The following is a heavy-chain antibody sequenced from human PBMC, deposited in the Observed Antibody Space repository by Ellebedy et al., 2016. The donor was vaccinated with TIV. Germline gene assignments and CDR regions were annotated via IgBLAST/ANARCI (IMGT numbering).Heavy chain of an antibody. V-gene: IGHV3-7*01. Sequence: GGSLRLSXAASGFSLSSHWMSWVRQAPGKGLEWVANIKQDGSKKYYMDSVKGRFTIARDNAKNSVYLQMNSLRAEDTAVYYCARTIGGLESLWGQGTLVTVSS. CDR1: GFSLSSHW. J-gene: IGHJ4*02. D-gene: IGHD1-26*01. CDR2: IKQDGSKK. CDR3: ARTIGGLESL.